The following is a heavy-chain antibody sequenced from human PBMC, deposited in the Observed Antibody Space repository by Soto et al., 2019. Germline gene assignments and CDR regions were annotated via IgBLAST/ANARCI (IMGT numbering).Heavy chain of an antibody. D-gene: IGHD3-10*01. V-gene: IGHV3-33*01. Sequence: GGSLRLSCAASAFIFTGHGMHWVRQAPGKGLEWVAVVRFDGSDTHYADSVKGRFIISRDNAKNSLYLQMNSLRAEDTAVYYCARDRPPSGSYRYYYYYYYMDVWGKGTTVTVSS. CDR2: VRFDGSDT. J-gene: IGHJ6*03. CDR1: AFIFTGHG. CDR3: ARDRPPSGSYRYYYYYYYMDV.